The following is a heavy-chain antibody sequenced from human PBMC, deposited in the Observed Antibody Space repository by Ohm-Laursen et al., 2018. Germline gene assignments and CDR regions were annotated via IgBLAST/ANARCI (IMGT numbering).Heavy chain of an antibody. J-gene: IGHJ3*02. V-gene: IGHV1-69*13. D-gene: IGHD5-24*01. CDR3: ARETTAEMATNGIGGDAFDI. Sequence: SVKVSCKASGGTFSSYAISWVRQAPGQGLEWMGGIIPIFGTANYAQKFQGRVTITADESTSTAYMELSSLRSEDTAVYYCARETTAEMATNGIGGDAFDIWGQGTMVTVSS. CDR1: GGTFSSYA. CDR2: IIPIFGTA.